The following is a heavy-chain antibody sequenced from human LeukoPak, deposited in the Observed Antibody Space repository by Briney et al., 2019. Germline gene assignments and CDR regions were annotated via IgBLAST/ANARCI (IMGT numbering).Heavy chain of an antibody. J-gene: IGHJ2*01. CDR1: GYSFTTYW. CDR2: IYPGDSDT. V-gene: IGHV5-51*01. Sequence: GESLKISCQGSGYSFTTYWIAWVRQMPGKGLEWMGIIYPGDSDTRYSPSFQGQVTISVDKSISTAYLQWSSLKASDTAIYYCARHMSGWDYWYFDLWGRGTLVTVSS. D-gene: IGHD6-19*01. CDR3: ARHMSGWDYWYFDL.